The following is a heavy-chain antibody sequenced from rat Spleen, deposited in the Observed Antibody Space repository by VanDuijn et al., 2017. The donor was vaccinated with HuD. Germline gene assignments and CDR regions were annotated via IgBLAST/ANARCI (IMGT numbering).Heavy chain of an antibody. CDR1: GFTFYNYW. J-gene: IGHJ4*01. CDR2: ITSSGTGA. D-gene: IGHD1-6*01. CDR3: TREDWVVDA. V-gene: IGHV5-31*01. Sequence: EVQLVESGGGLVQPGRSLKLSCVASGFTFYNYWMTWIRQAPGKGLEWVATITSSGTGAYYVDSVKGRFTISRDNAKSTLYLQMISLRSEDTDTYYWTREDWVVDAWGQGVSVTVSS.